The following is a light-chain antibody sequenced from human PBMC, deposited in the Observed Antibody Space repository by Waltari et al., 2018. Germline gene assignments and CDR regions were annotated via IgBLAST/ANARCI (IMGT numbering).Light chain of an antibody. CDR2: EVN. CDR3: CSYAGSNTVL. J-gene: IGLJ2*01. CDR1: SSDVGSYNL. V-gene: IGLV2-23*02. Sequence: QSALTQPASVSGSPEQSITLSCTGTSSDVGSYNLFSWYQQHPGKAPKLMISEVNERPSGVSIRFSGSKSGNTASLTISGLQAEDEADYYCCSYAGSNTVLFGGGTKLTVL.